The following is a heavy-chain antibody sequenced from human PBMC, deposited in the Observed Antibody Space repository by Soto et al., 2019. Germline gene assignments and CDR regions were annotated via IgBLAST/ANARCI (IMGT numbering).Heavy chain of an antibody. D-gene: IGHD3-16*01. CDR1: GGTFSSYA. CDR3: ARNGGPLGSYYYGMDV. V-gene: IGHV1-69*12. CDR2: IIPIFGTA. Sequence: QVQLVQSGAAVKKPGSSVKVSCKASGGTFSSYAISWVRQAPGQGLEWMGGIIPIFGTANYAQKFQGRVTITADESTSTADMELSSLRSEDTAVYYCARNGGPLGSYYYGMDVWGQGTTVTVSS. J-gene: IGHJ6*02.